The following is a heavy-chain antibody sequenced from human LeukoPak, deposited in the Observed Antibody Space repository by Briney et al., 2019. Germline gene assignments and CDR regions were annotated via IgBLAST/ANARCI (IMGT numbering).Heavy chain of an antibody. CDR3: AREGFDISIGYGTRNWLDP. J-gene: IGHJ5*02. V-gene: IGHV1-2*02. CDR2: INPNSGGT. D-gene: IGHD3-9*01. CDR1: GYTFTGYY. Sequence: ASVKVSCKASGYTFTGYYMHWVRQAPGQGLEWMGWINPNSGGTNYAQKFQGRVTMTRDTSTTTAYMELSGLRPDDTAVYFCAREGFDISIGYGTRNWLDPWGQGTLVTVSS.